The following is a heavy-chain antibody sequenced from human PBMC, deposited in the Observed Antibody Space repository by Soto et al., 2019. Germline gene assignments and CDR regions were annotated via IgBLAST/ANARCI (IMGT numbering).Heavy chain of an antibody. CDR1: GESFRGYY. J-gene: IGHJ1*01. Sequence: QVQLQQWGAGLLKHSETLSLSCAVYGESFRGYYWSWIRQSPGKGLEWFGEINHSVSTNYNPSLKSRVTISVDTSKNQFSLKLNSLTAADTAVYYCARGEGGFQYWGQGTLVIVSS. V-gene: IGHV4-34*02. CDR3: ARGEGGFQY. CDR2: INHSVST.